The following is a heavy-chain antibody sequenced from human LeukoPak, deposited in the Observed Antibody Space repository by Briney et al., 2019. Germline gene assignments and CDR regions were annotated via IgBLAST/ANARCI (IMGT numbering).Heavy chain of an antibody. Sequence: PSETLSLTCTVSGGSTTSDSYYWSWIRQHPGKGLEWIGYIYYTGATDYSPSLKSRVIISLDTSKNQFSLNLSSVTAADTAVYYCSRDATYFYDRSGYYYPYDAFDIWGQGTMVTVSS. D-gene: IGHD3-22*01. CDR2: IYYTGAT. J-gene: IGHJ3*02. CDR1: GGSTTSDSYY. V-gene: IGHV4-31*03. CDR3: SRDATYFYDRSGYYYPYDAFDI.